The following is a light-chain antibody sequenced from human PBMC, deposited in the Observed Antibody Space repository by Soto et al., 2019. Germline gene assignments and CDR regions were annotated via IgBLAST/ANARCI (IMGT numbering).Light chain of an antibody. J-gene: IGKJ3*01. Sequence: DIQMTQSPSSLSASVGDRVTITCRASQGISNYLAWYQQKPGKVPKLLIYAASTLQSGVPSRFSGSGSGTDFTLTISSLQPEDVATCYCQKYNSALVFTFGPGTKVDIK. V-gene: IGKV1-27*01. CDR3: QKYNSALVFT. CDR2: AAS. CDR1: QGISNY.